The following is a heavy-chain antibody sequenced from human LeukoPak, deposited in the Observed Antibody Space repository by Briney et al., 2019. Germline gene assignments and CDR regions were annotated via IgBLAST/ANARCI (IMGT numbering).Heavy chain of an antibody. V-gene: IGHV3-33*01. Sequence: PGRSLRLSCAASGFTFSSYDMHWVRQAPGKGLEWVAVIWYDGSNKDYADSVKGRFTIARDNSKNTLYLKMKSLMAEETGVYYCARGPRGYYFDSCGQGTLVTVSS. J-gene: IGHJ4*02. CDR2: IWYDGSNK. CDR3: ARGPRGYYFDS. CDR1: GFTFSSYD. D-gene: IGHD3-10*01.